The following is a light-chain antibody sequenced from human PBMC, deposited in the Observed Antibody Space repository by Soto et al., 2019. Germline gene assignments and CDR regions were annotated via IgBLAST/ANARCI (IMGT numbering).Light chain of an antibody. V-gene: IGLV2-8*01. Sequence: QSVLAQPPSASGSPGQSVTISCTGSGSDIGAYNFVSWYQQHPGKAPKLMIFGVTERPSGVPDRFSGSKSGNTASLTVSGLQPDDEAVYYCYSYAGRNVWVFGGGTKVTVL. CDR1: GSDIGAYNF. CDR3: YSYAGRNVWV. J-gene: IGLJ3*02. CDR2: GVT.